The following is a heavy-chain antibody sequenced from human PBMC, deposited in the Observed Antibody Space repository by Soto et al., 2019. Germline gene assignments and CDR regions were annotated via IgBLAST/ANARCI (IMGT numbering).Heavy chain of an antibody. CDR1: GGSISSGGYY. D-gene: IGHD3-22*01. CDR2: IYYSGST. V-gene: IGHV4-31*03. J-gene: IGHJ4*02. Sequence: SETLSRTCTVSGGSISSGGYYWSWIRQHPGKGLEWIGYIYYSGSTYYNPSLKSRVTISVDTSKNQFSLKLSSVTAADTAVYYCAKYYDSSGYKYRAGDYFDYWGQGTLVTVSS. CDR3: AKYYDSSGYKYRAGDYFDY.